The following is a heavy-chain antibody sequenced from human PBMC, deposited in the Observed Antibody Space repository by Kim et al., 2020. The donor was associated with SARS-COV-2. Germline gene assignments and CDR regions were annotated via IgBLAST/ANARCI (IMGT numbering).Heavy chain of an antibody. J-gene: IGHJ2*01. V-gene: IGHV3-64D*09. D-gene: IGHD4-17*01. Sequence: YEDSVKSRLTISRDNTKNTVFLQMSSLRPDDTVVYFCVKEPSGDYVWYFDLWGRGTQVTVSS. CDR3: VKEPSGDYVWYFDL.